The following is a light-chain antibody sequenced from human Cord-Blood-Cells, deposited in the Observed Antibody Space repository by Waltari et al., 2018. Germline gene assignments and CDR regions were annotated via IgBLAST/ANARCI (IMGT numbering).Light chain of an antibody. CDR2: KAS. V-gene: IGKV1-5*03. Sequence: DIQMTQSPSTLSASVGDRVTITCRASESISSWLAWYQQKPGKAPKLLIYKASSLESGVPSRFSGSGAGKEFTLTISSLQPNDFATYYCQQYNSYSGRSGQGTKLEIK. J-gene: IGKJ2*04. CDR3: QQYNSYSGR. CDR1: ESISSW.